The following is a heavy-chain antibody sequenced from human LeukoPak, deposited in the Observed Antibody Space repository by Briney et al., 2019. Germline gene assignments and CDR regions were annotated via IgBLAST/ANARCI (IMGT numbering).Heavy chain of an antibody. J-gene: IGHJ4*02. CDR2: ISSSGSTI. V-gene: IGHV3-48*03. CDR1: GFTFSSYE. CDR3: ARGGRYFDWLSGY. Sequence: GGSLRLSCAASGFTFSSYEMNWVRQAPGKGLEWVSYISSSGSTIYYADSVKGRFTISRDNAKNSLYLQMNSLRAEDTAVYYCARGGRYFDWLSGYWGQGTLVTVSS. D-gene: IGHD3-9*01.